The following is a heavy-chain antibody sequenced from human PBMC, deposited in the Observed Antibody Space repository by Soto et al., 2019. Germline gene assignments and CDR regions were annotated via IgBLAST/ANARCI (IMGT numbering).Heavy chain of an antibody. CDR2: ISGSGGST. CDR3: AKDQYYYGSGIDY. CDR1: GFTFSSYA. V-gene: IGHV3-23*01. J-gene: IGHJ4*02. Sequence: GGSLRLSCAASGFTFSSYAMSWVRQAPGKGLEWVSAISGSGGSTYYADSVKGRFAISRDSSKNTLYLQMNSLRAEDTAVYYCAKDQYYYGSGIDYWGQGTLVTVSS. D-gene: IGHD3-10*01.